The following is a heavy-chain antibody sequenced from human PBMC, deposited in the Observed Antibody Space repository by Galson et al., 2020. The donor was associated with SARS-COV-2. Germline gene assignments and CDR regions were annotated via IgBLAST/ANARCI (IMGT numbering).Heavy chain of an antibody. D-gene: IGHD3-9*01. Sequence: SQTLSLTCTVSGGSISSSSYYWGWIRQPPGKGLEWIGSIYYSGSTYYNPSLKSRVTISVDTSKNQFSLKLSSVTAADTAVYYCVRLYDILTGPYNWFDPWGQGTLVTVSS. CDR1: GGSISSSSYY. CDR3: VRLYDILTGPYNWFDP. V-gene: IGHV4-39*07. J-gene: IGHJ5*02. CDR2: IYYSGST.